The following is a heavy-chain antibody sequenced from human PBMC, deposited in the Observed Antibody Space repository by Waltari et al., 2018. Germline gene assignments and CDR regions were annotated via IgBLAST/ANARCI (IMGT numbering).Heavy chain of an antibody. CDR1: GGSISSYY. D-gene: IGHD3-3*01. CDR3: ARGGPHTIFGVVRPYYYGMDV. CDR2: IYYSGST. Sequence: QVQLQESGPGLVKPSETLSLTCTVSGGSISSYYWSWIRQPPGKGLEWIGYIYYSGSTNYTPSLKSRVTISVDTSKNQFSLKLSSVTAADTAVYYCARGGPHTIFGVVRPYYYGMDVWGQGTTVTVSS. J-gene: IGHJ6*02. V-gene: IGHV4-59*01.